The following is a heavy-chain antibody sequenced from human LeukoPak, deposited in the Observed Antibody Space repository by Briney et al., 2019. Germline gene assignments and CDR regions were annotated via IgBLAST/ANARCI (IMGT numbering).Heavy chain of an antibody. J-gene: IGHJ5*02. V-gene: IGHV3-33*01. CDR1: GLTFRNYG. Sequence: GGSLRLSCAASGLTFRNYGMHWVRRAPGKGLEWVAVIYYDGSNKYYADSVKGRFTISRDNSKNTLYLQMNSLRAEDTAVYYCAGDRGLSWFDPWGQGTLVTVSS. CDR3: AGDRGLSWFDP. D-gene: IGHD3-10*01. CDR2: IYYDGSNK.